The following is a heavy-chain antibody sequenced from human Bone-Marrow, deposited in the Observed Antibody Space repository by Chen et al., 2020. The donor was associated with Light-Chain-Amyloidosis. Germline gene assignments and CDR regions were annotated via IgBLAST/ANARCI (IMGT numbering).Heavy chain of an antibody. CDR3: ARGGGHSYGYLDQ. J-gene: IGHJ4*02. CDR2: IFSGGNT. V-gene: IGHV3-53*02. D-gene: IGHD5-18*01. CDR1: GFTVSSHS. Sequence: EVQLVESGGGVIQPGGSLRLSCVASGFTVSSHSVSWVRQAPGKGREWLSFIFSGGNTHYADSVKRRFTISRDNSKSTLYLDMTNLRGEDTAVYYCARGGGHSYGYLDQWGQGTWVTVSP.